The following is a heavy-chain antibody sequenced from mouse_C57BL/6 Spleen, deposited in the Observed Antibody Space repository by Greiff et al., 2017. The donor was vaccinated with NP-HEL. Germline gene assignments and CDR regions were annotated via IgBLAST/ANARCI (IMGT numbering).Heavy chain of an antibody. V-gene: IGHV1-7*01. CDR1: GCTFTSYW. D-gene: IGHD1-1*01. Sequence: QVQLQQSGAELAKPGASVKLSCKASGCTFTSYWMHWVNQRPGPGLEWIGYITPSSGYTKSHQKFKDKATLTADKSSSTAYMQLSSLTYEDSAVYYCARGITTVVAPYAMDYWGQGTSVTVSS. J-gene: IGHJ4*01. CDR2: ITPSSGYT. CDR3: ARGITTVVAPYAMDY.